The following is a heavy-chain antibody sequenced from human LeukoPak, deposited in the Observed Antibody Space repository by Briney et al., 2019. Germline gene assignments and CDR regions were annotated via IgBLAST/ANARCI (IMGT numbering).Heavy chain of an antibody. V-gene: IGHV4-34*01. Sequence: PSETLSLTCAVYGGSFSGCYWSWIRQPPGKGLEWIGEINHSGSTNYNPSLKSRVTISVDTSKNQFSLKLSSVTAADTAVYYCARGLMVPAAIQYNWFDPWGQGTLVTVSS. CDR2: INHSGST. CDR1: GGSFSGCY. J-gene: IGHJ5*02. D-gene: IGHD2-2*02. CDR3: ARGLMVPAAIQYNWFDP.